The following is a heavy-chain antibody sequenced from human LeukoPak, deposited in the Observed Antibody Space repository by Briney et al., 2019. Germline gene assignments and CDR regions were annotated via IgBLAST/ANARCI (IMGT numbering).Heavy chain of an antibody. V-gene: IGHV4-34*01. CDR1: GGSFSGYY. J-gene: IGHJ4*02. D-gene: IGHD1-26*01. CDR2: INHSGST. CDR3: ARHLVGATPNFDY. Sequence: SETLSLTCAVYGGSFSGYYWSWIRQPPGKGLEWIGEINHSGSTNYNPSLKSRVTISVDTSKNQFSVKLSSVTAADTAVYYCARHLVGATPNFDYWGQGTLVTVSS.